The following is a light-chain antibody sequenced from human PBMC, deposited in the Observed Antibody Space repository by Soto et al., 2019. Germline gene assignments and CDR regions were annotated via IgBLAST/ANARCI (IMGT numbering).Light chain of an antibody. V-gene: IGLV2-14*03. J-gene: IGLJ1*01. CDR1: SSDIGTYNY. CDR3: YSCSRSSGTRYV. Sequence: QSALTQPASVSGSPGQSITISCTGTSSDIGTYNYVSWYQQHPGQAPKLMIYDVSNRPSGVSDRFSGSKSGNTASLTLSGLQAEDEADYYCYSCSRSSGTRYVFGTGTKLTVL. CDR2: DVS.